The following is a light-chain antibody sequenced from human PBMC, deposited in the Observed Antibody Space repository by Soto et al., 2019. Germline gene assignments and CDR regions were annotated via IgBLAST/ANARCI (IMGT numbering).Light chain of an antibody. CDR1: SGHSSYA. CDR2: LNSDGSH. CDR3: QTWGTGIVL. Sequence: QPVLTQSPSASASLGASVKLTCTLSSGHSSYAISWHQQQPEKGPRYLMKLNSDGSHSKGDGIPDRFSGSSSGAERYLTISSLQSEDGADYYCQTWGTGIVLFGGGTKLTVL. J-gene: IGLJ2*01. V-gene: IGLV4-69*01.